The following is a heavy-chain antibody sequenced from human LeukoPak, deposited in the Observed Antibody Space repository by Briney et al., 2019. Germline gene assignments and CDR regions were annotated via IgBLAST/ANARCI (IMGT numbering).Heavy chain of an antibody. Sequence: MSSETLSLTCAVYGGSFSGYYWSWIRQPPGKGLEWIGEINHSGSTNYNPSLKSRVTISVDTSKNQFSLKLSSVTAADTAVYYCARSFGESWFDSWGQGTLVTVSS. J-gene: IGHJ5*01. D-gene: IGHD3-10*01. CDR2: INHSGST. CDR3: ARSFGESWFDS. V-gene: IGHV4-34*01. CDR1: GGSFSGYY.